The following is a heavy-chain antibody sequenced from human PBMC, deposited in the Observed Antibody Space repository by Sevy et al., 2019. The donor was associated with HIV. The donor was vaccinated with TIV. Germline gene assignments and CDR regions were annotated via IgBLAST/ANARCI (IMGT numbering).Heavy chain of an antibody. CDR1: GFPVRSNY. D-gene: IGHD5-12*01. J-gene: IGHJ4*02. CDR3: ARETVSGYNL. Sequence: GGSLRLSCAVSGFPVRSNYTSWVRQAPGKGLEWVSTIYAGGNTYYADSVKGRFSISRDNSKNIVYLQINSLRGEDTAVYYCARETVSGYNLWGQGTLVTVSS. V-gene: IGHV3-53*01. CDR2: IYAGGNT.